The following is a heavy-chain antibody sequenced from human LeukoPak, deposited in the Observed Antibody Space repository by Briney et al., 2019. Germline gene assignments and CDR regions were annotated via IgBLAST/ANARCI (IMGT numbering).Heavy chain of an antibody. Sequence: SVKVSCKASGYTFTGYYMHWVRQAPGQGLEWMGGIIPIFGTANYAQKFQGRVTITADESTSTAYMELSSLRSEDTAVYYCARDIVVVVADRLSYEGYMDVWGKGTTVTVSS. CDR1: GYTFTGYY. V-gene: IGHV1-69*13. D-gene: IGHD2-15*01. CDR3: ARDIVVVVADRLSYEGYMDV. CDR2: IIPIFGTA. J-gene: IGHJ6*03.